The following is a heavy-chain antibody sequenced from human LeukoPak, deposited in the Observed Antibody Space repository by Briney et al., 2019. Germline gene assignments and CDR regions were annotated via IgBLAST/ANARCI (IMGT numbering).Heavy chain of an antibody. J-gene: IGHJ5*02. Sequence: PGASVKVSCKASGYSFTSHYMHWVRQAPGQGLEWLGLINPSGSSTLYAQKFQGRLSLTRDMSTSTDYMELSSLRSEDTAVYYCARDNSVGDTAWWFDPWGQGTLVTVSS. CDR1: GYSFTSHY. CDR2: INPSGSST. V-gene: IGHV1-46*01. D-gene: IGHD1-26*01. CDR3: ARDNSVGDTAWWFDP.